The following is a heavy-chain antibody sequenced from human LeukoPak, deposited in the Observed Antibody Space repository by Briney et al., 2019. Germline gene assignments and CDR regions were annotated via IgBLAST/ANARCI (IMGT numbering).Heavy chain of an antibody. Sequence: SETLSLTCAVYGGSFSDYYWNWIRQPPGKGLEWIGEINHSGSTNYNPSLKSRVTISVDTSKNQFSLKLSSVTAADTAVYYCARRVPLEGMDVWGQGTTVTVSS. D-gene: IGHD1-1*01. CDR3: ARRVPLEGMDV. CDR1: GGSFSDYY. CDR2: INHSGST. V-gene: IGHV4-34*01. J-gene: IGHJ6*02.